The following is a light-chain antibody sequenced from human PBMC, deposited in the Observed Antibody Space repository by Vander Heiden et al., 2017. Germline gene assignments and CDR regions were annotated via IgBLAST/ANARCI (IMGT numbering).Light chain of an antibody. J-gene: IGLJ2*01. V-gene: IGLV1-40*01. CDR1: TSTIGAGYD. Sequence: QSVLTQPPSVSGAPGRMVTISCTGSTSTIGAGYDVHWYQQLPGTAPKLLIYDNINRPSGVPDRFSGSKSGTSASLAITGLQAEDEADYYCQSYDSSLGGHVVFGGGTKLTVL. CDR2: DNI. CDR3: QSYDSSLGGHVV.